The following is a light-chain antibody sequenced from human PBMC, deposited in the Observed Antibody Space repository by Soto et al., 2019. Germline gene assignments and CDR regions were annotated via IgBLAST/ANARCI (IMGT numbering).Light chain of an antibody. V-gene: IGKV3-15*01. CDR2: GAS. CDR3: QQRSSWPIT. J-gene: IGKJ5*01. Sequence: EIVMTQSPATLSVSPGERATLSCRASQSVSSNLAWYQQKPGQAPRLLIYGASTRATGIPARFSGGGSGTDFTLTISSLEPEDFAVYYCQQRSSWPITFGQGTRLEIK. CDR1: QSVSSN.